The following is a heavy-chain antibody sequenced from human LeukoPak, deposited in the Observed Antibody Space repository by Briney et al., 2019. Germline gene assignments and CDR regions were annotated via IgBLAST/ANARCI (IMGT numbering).Heavy chain of an antibody. V-gene: IGHV3-66*01. CDR3: ARGRIAAAGKEDAFDV. CDR2: IYSGGST. Sequence: GGFLRLSCAASGFTVSSNYMSWVRQAPGKGLEWVSVIYSGGSTYYADSVKDRFTISRDNSKNTLYLQMNSLRAEDTAVYYCARGRIAAAGKEDAFDVWAKGQWSPSLQ. D-gene: IGHD6-13*01. CDR1: GFTVSSNY. J-gene: IGHJ3*01.